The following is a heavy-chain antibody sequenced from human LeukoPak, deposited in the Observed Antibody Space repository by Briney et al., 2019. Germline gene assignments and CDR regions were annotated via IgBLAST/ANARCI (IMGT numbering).Heavy chain of an antibody. CDR1: GFIFSNYA. CDR3: AKDTLDSSGYCFDY. J-gene: IGHJ4*02. Sequence: PGGSLRLSCAASGFIFSNYAMHWVRQAPGKGLEWVAVIWYDGTNKYYADSVKGQFTISRDNSKNTLYLQMNSLRAEDTAVYYCAKDTLDSSGYCFDYWGQGTLVTVSS. D-gene: IGHD3-22*01. CDR2: IWYDGTNK. V-gene: IGHV3-33*06.